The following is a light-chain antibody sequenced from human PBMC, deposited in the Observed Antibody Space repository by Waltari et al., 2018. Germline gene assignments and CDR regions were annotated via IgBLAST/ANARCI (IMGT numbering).Light chain of an antibody. Sequence: VVMTQSPLSLPVTLGQAASISCKSRQSLVHSDGNTHLNWFQQRPGQSPRRLIYRVSKRGSGVPDRFSGSGSGTDFTLKISRVEAEDVGIYYCMQGTHWPYTFGQGTKLDIK. CDR2: RVS. J-gene: IGKJ2*01. V-gene: IGKV2-30*02. CDR1: QSLVHSDGNTH. CDR3: MQGTHWPYT.